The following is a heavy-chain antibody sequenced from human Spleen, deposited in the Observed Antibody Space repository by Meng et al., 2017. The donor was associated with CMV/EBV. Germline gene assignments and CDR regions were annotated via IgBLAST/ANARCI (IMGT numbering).Heavy chain of an antibody. J-gene: IGHJ4*02. CDR1: GGSIRNYY. V-gene: IGHV4-59*01. D-gene: IGHD3-3*01. CDR2: ISHTGST. CDR3: ARSRDFWSGYELGY. Sequence: CTVSGGSIRNYYWSWLRQPPGKGLELIGYISHTGSTNYNPSLKSRVTISVDTSKNQFSLKLSSVTAADTAMYYCARSRDFWSGYELGYWGQGTLVTVSS.